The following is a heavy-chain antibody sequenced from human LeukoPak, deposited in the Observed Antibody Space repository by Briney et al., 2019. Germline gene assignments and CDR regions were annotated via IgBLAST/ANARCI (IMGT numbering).Heavy chain of an antibody. J-gene: IGHJ4*02. V-gene: IGHV3-74*01. CDR1: GFTFSSYW. D-gene: IGHD2-2*01. Sequence: PGGSLRLSCAASGFTFSSYWVHWVRQAPGKGLVWVSRINSDGSSTSYADSVKGRFTISRDNSKNALFLQMDSLRLEDTAVYYCAKERYCSTTTCPFDSWGQGTLVTVSS. CDR2: INSDGSST. CDR3: AKERYCSTTTCPFDS.